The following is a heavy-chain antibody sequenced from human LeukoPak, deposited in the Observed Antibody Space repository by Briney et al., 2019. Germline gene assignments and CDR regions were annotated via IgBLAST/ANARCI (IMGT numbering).Heavy chain of an antibody. V-gene: IGHV1-2*06. J-gene: IGHJ4*02. CDR3: ARDLYPAEYSSSYIDY. D-gene: IGHD6-6*01. Sequence: ASVKVSCKASGYTFTGYYMHWVRQAPGQGLEWMGRINPNSGGTNYAQKFQGRVTMTRDTSISTAYMELSRLRSDDTAVYYCARDLYPAEYSSSYIDYWGQGTLVTVSS. CDR2: INPNSGGT. CDR1: GYTFTGYY.